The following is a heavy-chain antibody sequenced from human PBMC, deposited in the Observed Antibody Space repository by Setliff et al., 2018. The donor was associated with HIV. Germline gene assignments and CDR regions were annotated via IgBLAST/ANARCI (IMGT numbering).Heavy chain of an antibody. Sequence: ASVKVSCKASGYTFSNYGISWLRQAPGQGPEWMGWISGDNGATKYAQKLQVRVTLTRDTSMTTAYMELRSLRSDDTAVYYCARHCNAGTCYFYIWGQGTMVTVSS. D-gene: IGHD2-15*01. CDR2: ISGDNGAT. V-gene: IGHV1-18*01. J-gene: IGHJ3*02. CDR1: GYTFSNYG. CDR3: ARHCNAGTCYFYI.